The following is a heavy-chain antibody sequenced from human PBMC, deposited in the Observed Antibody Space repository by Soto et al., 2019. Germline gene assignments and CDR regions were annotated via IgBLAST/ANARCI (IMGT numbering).Heavy chain of an antibody. CDR1: GGSISSSSYY. D-gene: IGHD5-18*01. J-gene: IGHJ4*02. V-gene: IGHV4-39*01. CDR3: ARFVDTAMVFDY. Sequence: QLQLQESGPGLVKPSETLSLTCTVSGGSISSSSYYWGWIRQPPGKGLEWIGSIYYSGSTYYNPSLKSRVTISVDTSKNPFSLKLSSVTAADTAVYYCARFVDTAMVFDYWGQGTLVTVSS. CDR2: IYYSGST.